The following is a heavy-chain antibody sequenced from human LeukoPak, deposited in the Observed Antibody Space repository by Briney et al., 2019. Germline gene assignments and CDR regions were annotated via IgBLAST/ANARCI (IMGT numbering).Heavy chain of an antibody. CDR3: AKSSYNRFDY. J-gene: IGHJ4*02. Sequence: PGGSLRLFCAASRCTFDDYGMSWVRQAPGKGLEWVSNISGSGSGGSTYYADSAKGRFTISRDNSKNTLYLQMNSLRAEDTAVYYCAKSSYNRFDYWGQGTLVTVSS. D-gene: IGHD5-24*01. CDR1: RCTFDDYG. CDR2: ISGSGSGGST. V-gene: IGHV3-23*01.